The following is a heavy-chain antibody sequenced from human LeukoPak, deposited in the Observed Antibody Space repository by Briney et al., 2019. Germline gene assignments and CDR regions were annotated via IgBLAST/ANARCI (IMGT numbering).Heavy chain of an antibody. Sequence: SETLSLTCTVSGGSISNYYWSWIRQPPGKGLEWIGYIYQSGSTHYNPSLKSRVTISVDRSKNQFSLKVRSVTAADTAVYYCARVSMVRGVIIDYFDYWGQGTLVTVSS. CDR3: ARVSMVRGVIIDYFDY. V-gene: IGHV4-59*12. D-gene: IGHD3-10*01. J-gene: IGHJ4*02. CDR1: GGSISNYY. CDR2: IYQSGST.